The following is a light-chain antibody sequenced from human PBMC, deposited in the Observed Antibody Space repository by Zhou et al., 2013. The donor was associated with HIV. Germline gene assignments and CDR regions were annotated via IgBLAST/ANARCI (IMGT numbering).Light chain of an antibody. Sequence: EIVLTQFPGTLSLSPGEGVTLSCTASQNVNNNYLAWYQQKFGQVPRLLIYGASKRATDIPDRFSGSGSGTDFTLSISRLEPEDFAVLYCQHYGRSLTTFGQGTRLEIK. V-gene: IGKV3-20*01. J-gene: IGKJ5*01. CDR3: QHYGRSLTT. CDR1: QNVNNNY. CDR2: GAS.